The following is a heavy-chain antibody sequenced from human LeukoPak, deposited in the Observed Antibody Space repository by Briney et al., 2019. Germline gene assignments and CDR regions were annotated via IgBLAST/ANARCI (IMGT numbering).Heavy chain of an antibody. D-gene: IGHD3-22*01. CDR2: ISTGSTYI. V-gene: IGHV3-21*01. J-gene: IGHJ2*01. Sequence: GGSLRLSCAASPFSVSFNYMSWVRQAPGKGLEWVSSISTGSTYIYYADSVKGRFTISRDNAKNSLYLQMNSLRVEDTAVYYCAGSDTIGYLPREWDYWYFDLWGRGTLVTVSS. CDR1: PFSVSFNY. CDR3: AGSDTIGYLPREWDYWYFDL.